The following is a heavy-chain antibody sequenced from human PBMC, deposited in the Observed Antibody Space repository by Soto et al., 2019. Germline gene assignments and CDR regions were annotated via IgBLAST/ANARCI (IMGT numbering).Heavy chain of an antibody. V-gene: IGHV4-4*07. J-gene: IGHJ6*02. Sequence: SEPLSLTCNVFGADINTYSWTWIRQLAGKGLEWIGRIYTSASINYNPSLKGRVTLSVDTSTNQVSLRLASVTAADTAIYYCARDREAGYNFYYGMDVWGQGTTVTVSS. CDR1: GADINTYS. CDR3: ARDREAGYNFYYGMDV. D-gene: IGHD6-19*01. CDR2: IYTSASI.